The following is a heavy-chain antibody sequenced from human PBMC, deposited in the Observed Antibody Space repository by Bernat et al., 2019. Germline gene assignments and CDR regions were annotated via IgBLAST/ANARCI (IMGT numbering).Heavy chain of an antibody. CDR1: GGTFSSYA. V-gene: IGHV1-69*01. D-gene: IGHD4-23*01. Sequence: QVQLVQSGAEVKKPGSSVKVSCKASGGTFSSYAISWVRQAPGQGLEWMGGIIPIFGTANYAQKFQGRVTITADESTSTAYMELSSLRSEDTAVYYWASSPPILAGKGYYYYYMDVWGKGTTVTVSS. CDR2: IIPIFGTA. J-gene: IGHJ6*03. CDR3: ASSPPILAGKGYYYYYMDV.